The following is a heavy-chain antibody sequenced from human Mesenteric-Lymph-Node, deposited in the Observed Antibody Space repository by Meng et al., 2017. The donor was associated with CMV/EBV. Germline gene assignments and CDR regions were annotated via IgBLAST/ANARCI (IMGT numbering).Heavy chain of an antibody. J-gene: IGHJ4*02. CDR2: INPNSGGT. CDR3: ASHSSSVY. CDR1: GYTFTDYY. Sequence: ASVKVSCKASGYTFTDYYIHWVRQAPGQGLEWMGWINPNSGGTNDAQKFQGRVTMTRDTSISTAYMDLSRLRSDDTAVYYCASHSSSVYWGQGTLVTVSS. V-gene: IGHV1-2*02. D-gene: IGHD6-6*01.